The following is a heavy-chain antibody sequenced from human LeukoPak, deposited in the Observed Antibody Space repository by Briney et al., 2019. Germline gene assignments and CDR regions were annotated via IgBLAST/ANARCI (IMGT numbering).Heavy chain of an antibody. J-gene: IGHJ4*02. CDR2: IKRDGSEK. Sequence: GGSLRLSCAASGFTFSTYRMSWVRQAPGKGLEWVANIKRDGSEKYYMDSVKGRFTISRDNAKNSLYLQMNSLRAEDTAIYYCAREARGNYAPGLDYWGQGTLVTVSS. D-gene: IGHD1-7*01. CDR3: AREARGNYAPGLDY. CDR1: GFTFSTYR. V-gene: IGHV3-7*01.